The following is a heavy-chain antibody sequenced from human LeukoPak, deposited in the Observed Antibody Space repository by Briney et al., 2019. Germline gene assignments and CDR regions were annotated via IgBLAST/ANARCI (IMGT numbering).Heavy chain of an antibody. V-gene: IGHV4-39*01. Sequence: SETLSLACTVSGGSINNSSYFWGWIRQSPGKELEWIASIYYRGSTYYNPSLKSRVTIFLDTSESQVSLRLYSVTAADTAVYYCAKPPTYFKWGSFYPDYYFDNWGQGTLVTVSS. CDR2: IYYRGST. D-gene: IGHD3-16*01. J-gene: IGHJ4*02. CDR3: AKPPTYFKWGSFYPDYYFDN. CDR1: GGSINNSSYF.